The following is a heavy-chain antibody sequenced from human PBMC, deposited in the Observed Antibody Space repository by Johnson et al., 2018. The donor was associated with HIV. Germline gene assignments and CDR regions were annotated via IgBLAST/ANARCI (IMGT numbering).Heavy chain of an antibody. V-gene: IGHV3-33*06. CDR3: AKDSMGYNWNQFEAFDI. CDR2: IWYDGSNK. J-gene: IGHJ3*02. D-gene: IGHD1-20*01. CDR1: GFTFSSYG. Sequence: QVQLVESGGGVVQPGRSLRLSCAASGFTFSSYGMHWVRQGAGKGLEWVALIWYDGSNKYYADSVKGRFTISRDNSKNTLYLQMNSLRAEDTAVYYCAKDSMGYNWNQFEAFDIWGQGTMVIVSS.